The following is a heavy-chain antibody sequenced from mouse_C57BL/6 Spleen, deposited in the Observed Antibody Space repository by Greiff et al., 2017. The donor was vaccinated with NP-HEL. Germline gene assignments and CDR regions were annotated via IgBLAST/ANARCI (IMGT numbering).Heavy chain of an antibody. D-gene: IGHD2-4*01. V-gene: IGHV1-64*01. Sequence: QVQLKQPGAELVKPGASVKLSCKASGYTFTSYWMHWVKQRPGQGLEWIGMIHPNSGSTNYNEKFKSKATLTVDKSSSTAYMQLSSLTSEDSAVYYCASWGDYGYYFDYWGQGTTLTVSS. CDR3: ASWGDYGYYFDY. CDR1: GYTFTSYW. J-gene: IGHJ2*01. CDR2: IHPNSGST.